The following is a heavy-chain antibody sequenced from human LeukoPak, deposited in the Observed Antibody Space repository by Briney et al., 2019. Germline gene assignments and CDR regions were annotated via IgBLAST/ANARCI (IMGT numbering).Heavy chain of an antibody. CDR3: ARVGMSRMNWFDP. V-gene: IGHV1-69*02. Sequence: SVKVPCKASGGTFSSYTISWVRQAPGQGREWMGRIIPILGIANYAQKFQGRVTITADKSTSTAYMELSSLRSEDTAVYYCARVGMSRMNWFDPWGQGPLVTVSS. CDR1: GGTFSSYT. CDR2: IIPILGIA. J-gene: IGHJ5*02. D-gene: IGHD5/OR15-5a*01.